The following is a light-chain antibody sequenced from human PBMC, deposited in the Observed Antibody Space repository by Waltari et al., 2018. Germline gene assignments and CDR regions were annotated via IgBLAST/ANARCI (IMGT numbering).Light chain of an antibody. CDR3: CSYAGRGTYV. J-gene: IGLJ1*01. CDR1: TSDVGSYDL. CDR2: EGF. V-gene: IGLV2-23*01. Sequence: QSALTQPASVSGTPGQSITISCSGTTSDVGSYDLVSWYQQHPGEAPKLLICEGFKRAPDTLSSFSGAKSGSTASLTSSGLQPEDEAEYYCCSYAGRGTYVFGSGTKVTVL.